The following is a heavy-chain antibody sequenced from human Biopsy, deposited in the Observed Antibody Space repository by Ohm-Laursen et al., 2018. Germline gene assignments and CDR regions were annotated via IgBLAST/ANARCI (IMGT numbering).Heavy chain of an antibody. CDR3: ARHPTGFWFDP. CDR1: GGSVSSNTDY. Sequence: LSLTCTVSGGSVSSNTDYWAWLRQPPGKGLEWIGSIFYTGIIFYNPSLKSRVSISVDTSKNQFSLNLNSVTASDTALYYCARHPTGFWFDPWGQGTLVIVSS. J-gene: IGHJ5*02. CDR2: IFYTGII. V-gene: IGHV4-39*01.